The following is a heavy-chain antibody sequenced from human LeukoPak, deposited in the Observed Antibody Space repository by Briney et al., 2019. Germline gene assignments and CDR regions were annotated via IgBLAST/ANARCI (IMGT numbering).Heavy chain of an antibody. CDR3: AREVLGWFDP. CDR1: GGSISSGGYS. Sequence: PSQTLSLTCAVSGGSISSGGYSGSWIRQPPGKGLEWIGYIYHSGSTYYNPSLKSRVTISVDRSKNQFSLKLSSVTAADTAVYYCAREVLGWFDPWGQGTLVTVSS. CDR2: IYHSGST. J-gene: IGHJ5*02. V-gene: IGHV4-30-2*01. D-gene: IGHD3-16*01.